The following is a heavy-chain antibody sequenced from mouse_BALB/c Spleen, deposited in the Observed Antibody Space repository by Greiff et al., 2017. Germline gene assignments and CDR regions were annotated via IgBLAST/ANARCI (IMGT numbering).Heavy chain of an antibody. J-gene: IGHJ2*01. CDR3: ARLGGNYGTGLDY. V-gene: IGHV5-17*02. Sequence: EVQLVESGGGLVQPGGSRKLSCAASGFTFSSFGMHWVRQAPEKGLEWVAYISSGSSTIYYADTVKGRFTISRDNPKNTLFLQMTSLRSEDTAMYYCARLGGNYGTGLDYWGQGTTLTVSS. CDR2: ISSGSSTI. CDR1: GFTFSSFG. D-gene: IGHD2-1*01.